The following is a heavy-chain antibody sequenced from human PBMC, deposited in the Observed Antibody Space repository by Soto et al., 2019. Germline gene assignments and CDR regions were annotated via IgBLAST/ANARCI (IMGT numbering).Heavy chain of an antibody. J-gene: IGHJ4*02. D-gene: IGHD3-10*01. CDR2: ISGHNGNT. Sequence: QVQLVQSGTEVKKPGASVKVSCKASGYTFTRFGINWVRQAPGQGLEWMGWISGHNGNTHSAQNFQGRVTETTDTSTSTDYMELRSLTSDDSAVYYCERDFETGAQVDGDFDYWGQGTLVTVSS. V-gene: IGHV1-18*01. CDR1: GYTFTRFG. CDR3: ERDFETGAQVDGDFDY.